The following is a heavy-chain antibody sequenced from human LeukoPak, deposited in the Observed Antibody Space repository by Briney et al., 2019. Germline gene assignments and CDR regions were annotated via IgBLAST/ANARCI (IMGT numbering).Heavy chain of an antibody. CDR1: GGTFSSYA. J-gene: IGHJ4*02. V-gene: IGHV1-69*05. CDR3: TRDSANYHFAY. Sequence: GASVKVSCKASGGTFSSYAISWVRQAPGQGLEWMGGIIPIFGTANYAQKFQGRVTITTDESTSTAYMELSSLRSEDTAFYYCTRDSANYHFAYWGQGALVTVSS. D-gene: IGHD4/OR15-4a*01. CDR2: IIPIFGTA.